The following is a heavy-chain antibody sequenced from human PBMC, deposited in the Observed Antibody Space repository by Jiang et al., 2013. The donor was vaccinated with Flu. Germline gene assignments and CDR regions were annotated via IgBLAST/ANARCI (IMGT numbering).Heavy chain of an antibody. CDR2: ISAYNGNT. J-gene: IGHJ5*02. D-gene: IGHD2-2*02. CDR1: GYTFTSYG. Sequence: SGAEVKKPGASVKVSCKASGYTFTSYGISWVRQAPGQGLEWMGWISAYNGNTNYAQKLQGRVTMTTDTSTSTAYMELRSLRSDDTAVYYCARDRRGYCSSTSCYTIWFDPWGQGTLVTVSS. CDR3: ARDRRGYCSSTSCYTIWFDP. V-gene: IGHV1-18*01.